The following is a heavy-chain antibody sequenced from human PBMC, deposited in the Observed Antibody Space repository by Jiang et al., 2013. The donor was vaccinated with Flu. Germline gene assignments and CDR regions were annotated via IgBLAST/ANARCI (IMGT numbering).Heavy chain of an antibody. CDR3: ARDMKNLNYWYFDL. CDR1: GFTFSSYS. J-gene: IGHJ2*01. V-gene: IGHV3-48*01. D-gene: IGHD2/OR15-2a*01. Sequence: QLVESGGGLVQPGGSLRLSCAASGFTFSSYSMNWVRQAPGKGLEWVSYISSSSSTIYYADSVKGRFTISRDNAKNSLFLQMNSLRAEDTAVYYCARDMKNLNYWYFDLWGRGTLVTVSS. CDR2: ISSSSSTI.